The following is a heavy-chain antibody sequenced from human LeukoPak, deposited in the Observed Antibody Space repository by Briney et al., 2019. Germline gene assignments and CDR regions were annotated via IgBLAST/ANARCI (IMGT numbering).Heavy chain of an antibody. V-gene: IGHV1-24*01. J-gene: IGHJ4*02. CDR1: GYTLTELS. Sequence: ASVKVSCKVSGYTLTELSMHWVRQAPGKGLEWMGGFDPEDGETIYAQKFQGRVTMTEDTSTDTAYMELNSLRAEDTAVYYCANQGRLYCSGGSCFTYWGQGTLVTVSS. CDR3: ANQGRLYCSGGSCFTY. CDR2: FDPEDGET. D-gene: IGHD2-15*01.